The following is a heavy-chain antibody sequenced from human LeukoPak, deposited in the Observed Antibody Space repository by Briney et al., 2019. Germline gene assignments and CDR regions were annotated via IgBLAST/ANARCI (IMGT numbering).Heavy chain of an antibody. J-gene: IGHJ5*02. CDR1: GGSISSYY. CDR3: ARDPVAGNWFDP. V-gene: IGHV4-4*07. D-gene: IGHD2-15*01. Sequence: PSETPSLTCTVSGGSISSYYWSWIRQPAGKGLEWIGRIYTSGSTNYNPSLKSRVTMSVDTSKNRFSLKLSSVTAADTAVYYCARDPVAGNWFDPWGQGTLVTVSS. CDR2: IYTSGST.